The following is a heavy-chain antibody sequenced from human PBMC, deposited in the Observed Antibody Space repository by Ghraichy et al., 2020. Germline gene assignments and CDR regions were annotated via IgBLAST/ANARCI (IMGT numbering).Heavy chain of an antibody. CDR1: GASINNGYNY. CDR2: VYYDGGT. D-gene: IGHD3-3*01. V-gene: IGHV4-61*02. CDR3: ARQTFTVFGVAVSTFDI. J-gene: IGHJ3*02. Sequence: SETLSLTCAISGASINNGYNYWNWIRQPAGTGLEWIGRVYYDGGTNYNPSLKSRLTMTLDTSRNEVSLKLDSVTAADTAIYYCARQTFTVFGVAVSTFDIWGQGTMVTVSS.